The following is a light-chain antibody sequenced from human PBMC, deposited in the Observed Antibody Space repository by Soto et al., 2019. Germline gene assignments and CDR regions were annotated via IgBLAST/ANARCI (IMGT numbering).Light chain of an antibody. Sequence: QSALTQPASVSGSPGQSIAISCTGTSSDVGGYNHVSWYQQHPGKAPKLMIYEVYNRPSGVPNRFSGSKSGNTASLTVAGRQAEYEADYYCSSYTGTRTWVFAGGTKPTVL. CDR1: SSDVGGYNH. CDR2: EVY. V-gene: IGLV2-14*01. CDR3: SSYTGTRTWV. J-gene: IGLJ3*02.